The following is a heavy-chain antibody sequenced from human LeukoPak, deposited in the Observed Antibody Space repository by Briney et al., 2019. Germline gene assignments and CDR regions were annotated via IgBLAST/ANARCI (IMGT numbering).Heavy chain of an antibody. CDR1: GFTFSSYA. J-gene: IGHJ6*03. CDR3: AKGSSLTGLYYYYYYYMDV. V-gene: IGHV3-23*01. Sequence: GGSLRLSCAASGFTFSSYAMSWVRQAPGKGLEWVSAICGSGGSTYYADSVKGRFTISRDNSKNTLYLQMNSLRAEDTAVYYCAKGSSLTGLYYYYYYYMDVWGKGTTVTVSS. CDR2: ICGSGGST. D-gene: IGHD3-10*01.